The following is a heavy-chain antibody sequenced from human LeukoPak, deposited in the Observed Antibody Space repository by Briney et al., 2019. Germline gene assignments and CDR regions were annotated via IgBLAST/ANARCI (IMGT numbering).Heavy chain of an antibody. CDR2: ISYDGSNK. Sequence: PGGSLRLSCAASGFTFSSYAMHWVRQAPGKGLEWVAVISYDGSNKYYADSVKGRFTISRDNSKNTLYLQMNSLRAEDTAVYYCARDWTSLLNIVVVPAAPPDYWGQGTLVTVSS. CDR1: GFTFSSYA. J-gene: IGHJ4*02. D-gene: IGHD2-2*01. V-gene: IGHV3-30-3*01. CDR3: ARDWTSLLNIVVVPAAPPDY.